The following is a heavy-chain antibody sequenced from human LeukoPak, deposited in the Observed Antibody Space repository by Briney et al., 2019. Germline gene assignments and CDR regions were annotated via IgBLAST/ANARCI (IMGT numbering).Heavy chain of an antibody. D-gene: IGHD3-10*01. J-gene: IGHJ4*02. CDR1: GGSISSNGYY. Sequence: SETLSLTCTVSGGSISSNGYYWGWIRQPPGKGLEWIGSFYYTGSTFYSPSLKSRVTISVDTSKNQISLKLSSVTAADTAVYYCARHSGTRPGQPDPAIDYWGQGTLVTVSS. CDR2: FYYTGST. CDR3: ARHSGTRPGQPDPAIDY. V-gene: IGHV4-39*01.